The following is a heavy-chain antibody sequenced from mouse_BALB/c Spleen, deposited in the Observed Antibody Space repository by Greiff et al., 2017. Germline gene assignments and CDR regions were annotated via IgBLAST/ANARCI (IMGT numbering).Heavy chain of an antibody. D-gene: IGHD1-1*01. CDR1: GFNIKDTY. CDR2: IDPANGNT. CDR3: ATVVATDYYAMDY. V-gene: IGHV14-3*02. Sequence: EVQLQQSGAELVKPGASVKLSCTASGFNIKDTYMHWVKQRPEQGLEWIGRIDPANGNTKYDPKFQGKATITADTSSNTAYLQLSSLTSEDTAVYYCATVVATDYYAMDYWGQGTSVTVSS. J-gene: IGHJ4*01.